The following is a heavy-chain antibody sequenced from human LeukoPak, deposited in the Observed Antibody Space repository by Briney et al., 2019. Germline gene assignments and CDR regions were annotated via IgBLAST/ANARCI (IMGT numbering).Heavy chain of an antibody. CDR1: GFTFSSYT. CDR3: ARARSSRSHRVVNAFDV. D-gene: IGHD1-26*01. Sequence: GGSLRLSCAASGFTFSSYTMNWVRQAPGKGLEWVSSISITSDYIYYPDSMKGRFTISRDNAKNSLYLQMNSLRAEDTAVYYCARARSSRSHRVVNAFDVWGQGTMVTVSS. CDR2: ISITSDYI. J-gene: IGHJ3*01. V-gene: IGHV3-21*01.